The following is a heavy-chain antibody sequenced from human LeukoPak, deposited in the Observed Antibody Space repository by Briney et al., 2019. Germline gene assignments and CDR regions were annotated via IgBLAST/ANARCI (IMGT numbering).Heavy chain of an antibody. CDR2: IYYSGST. D-gene: IGHD3-3*01. J-gene: IGHJ5*02. CDR1: GGSISSYY. CDR3: ARGGVSRYNWFDP. V-gene: IGHV4-59*01. Sequence: PSETLSLTCTVSGGSISSYYWSWIRQPPGKGLEWIGYIYYSGSTNYNPSLKSRVTISVDTSKNQFSLKLSSVTAADTAVYYCARGGVSRYNWFDPWGQGTLVTVSS.